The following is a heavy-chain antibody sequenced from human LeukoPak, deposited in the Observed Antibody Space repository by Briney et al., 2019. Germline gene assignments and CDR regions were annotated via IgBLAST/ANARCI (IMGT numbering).Heavy chain of an antibody. D-gene: IGHD3-22*01. CDR1: GFTFSNAW. J-gene: IGHJ4*02. CDR2: IRYDGSNK. V-gene: IGHV3-30*02. Sequence: PGGSLRLSCAASGFTFSNAWMSWVRQAPGKGLEWVAFIRYDGSNKYYADSVKGRFTISRDNSKNTLYLQMNSLRAEDTAVYYCAKEWYYYDSSGFDYWGQGTLVTVSS. CDR3: AKEWYYYDSSGFDY.